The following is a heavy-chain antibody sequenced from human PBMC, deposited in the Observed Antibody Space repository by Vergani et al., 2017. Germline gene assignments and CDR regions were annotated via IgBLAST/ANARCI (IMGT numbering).Heavy chain of an antibody. CDR1: GGPFSGFY. J-gene: IGHJ3*02. D-gene: IGHD6-6*01. CDR3: ARDFEYSNSFHTFDI. V-gene: IGHV4-34*01. CDR2: INHSGST. Sequence: QVQLQPWGAGVLKPSEPLALTRAVFGGPFSGFYWSWIRKPPGKGLEWIGEINHSGSTNYNSSLKSRVTISVDTSKNQFSLKLSSVTAADTAVYYCARDFEYSNSFHTFDIWGQGTMVTVSS.